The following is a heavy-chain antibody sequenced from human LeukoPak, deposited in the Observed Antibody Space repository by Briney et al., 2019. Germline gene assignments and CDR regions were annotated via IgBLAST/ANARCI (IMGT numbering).Heavy chain of an antibody. J-gene: IGHJ5*02. V-gene: IGHV1-2*02. Sequence: GASVKVSCKAFGYTFTGYYMHWVRQAPGQGLEWMGWINPNSGGTNYAQKFQGRVTMTRDTSISTAYMELSRLRSDDTAVYYCARDRRSSGSYSELDPWGQGTLVTVSS. CDR3: ARDRRSSGSYSELDP. CDR2: INPNSGGT. D-gene: IGHD1-26*01. CDR1: GYTFTGYY.